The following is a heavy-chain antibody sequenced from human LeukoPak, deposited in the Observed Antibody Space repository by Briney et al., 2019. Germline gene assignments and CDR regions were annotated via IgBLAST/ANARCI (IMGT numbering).Heavy chain of an antibody. CDR3: ARRSNPYYDFWSGYYTWYYYYYMDV. D-gene: IGHD3-3*01. CDR2: INTNTGNP. CDR1: GYTFTSYG. Sequence: ASVKVSCKASGYTFTSYGISWVRQAPGQGLEWMGWINTNTGNPTYAQGFTGRFVFSLDTSVSTAYLQISSLKAEDTAVYYCARRSNPYYDFWSGYYTWYYYYYMDVWGKGTTVTVSS. J-gene: IGHJ6*03. V-gene: IGHV7-4-1*02.